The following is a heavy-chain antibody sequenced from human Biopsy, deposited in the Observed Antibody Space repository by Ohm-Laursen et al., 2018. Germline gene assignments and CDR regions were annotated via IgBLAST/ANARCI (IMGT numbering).Heavy chain of an antibody. Sequence: SDTLSLTCAVSGYSVTNDYYWGWIRQPPGKGLEWIGNIYYDGITYYNPSLKSRVAMSEDTSKNKFSLRLTSVTAADTAVYYCARVAGGYAYYYGMDVWGQGTTVIVSS. CDR3: ARVAGGYAYYYGMDV. CDR2: IYYDGIT. D-gene: IGHD5-12*01. CDR1: GYSVTNDYY. V-gene: IGHV4-38-2*01. J-gene: IGHJ6*02.